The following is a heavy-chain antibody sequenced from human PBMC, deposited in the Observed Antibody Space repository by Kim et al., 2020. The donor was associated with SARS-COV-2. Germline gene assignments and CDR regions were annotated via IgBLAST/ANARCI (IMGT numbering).Heavy chain of an antibody. J-gene: IGHJ3*02. D-gene: IGHD2-2*03. CDR2: DT. Sequence: DTRYRPSFEGQVTISADKSISTAYLQWSSQKASDTAVYYGARPSLGFTFDIWGQGTMVTVSS. CDR3: ARPSLGFTFDI. V-gene: IGHV5-51*01.